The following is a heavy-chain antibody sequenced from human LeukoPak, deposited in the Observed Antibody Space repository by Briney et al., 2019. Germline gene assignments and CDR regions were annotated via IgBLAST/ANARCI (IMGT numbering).Heavy chain of an antibody. Sequence: GGSLRLSCAVSGFTFSDYYMSWVRQAPGKGLEWVTYISSSGSMLHYADSVEGRFTISRDNAKNSLYLQMSSLRVEDTAVYYCTRRPYSSSWYYFDYWGQGTLVTVSS. J-gene: IGHJ4*02. V-gene: IGHV3-11*04. CDR3: TRRPYSSSWYYFDY. D-gene: IGHD6-13*01. CDR2: ISSSGSML. CDR1: GFTFSDYY.